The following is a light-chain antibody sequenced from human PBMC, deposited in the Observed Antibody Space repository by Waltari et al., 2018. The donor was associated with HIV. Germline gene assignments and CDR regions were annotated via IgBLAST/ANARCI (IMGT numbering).Light chain of an antibody. Sequence: DIQMTQSPSSLSASIGDRVSITCRPSQSISNYLNWYQQKPGKAPKLLIYAASSLQSGVPSRFSASGSGTDFTLNISSLHPEDSATYYCQQSYNSPPWTFGQGTKVEI. CDR2: AAS. V-gene: IGKV1-39*01. J-gene: IGKJ1*01. CDR3: QQSYNSPPWT. CDR1: QSISNY.